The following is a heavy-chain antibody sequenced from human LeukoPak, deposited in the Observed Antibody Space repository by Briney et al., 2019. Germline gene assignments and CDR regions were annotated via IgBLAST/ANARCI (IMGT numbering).Heavy chain of an antibody. Sequence: PGRSLRLSCAASGFTFSSYAMHWVRQAPGKGLEWVTVIWYDGSNKHYTDSVKGRFTISRDNSKNTLYLQMDSLRAEDTAVYYCARAFGARSGYSVDCGGQGTLVTVSS. CDR1: GFTFSSYA. CDR3: ARAFGARSGYSVDC. J-gene: IGHJ4*02. V-gene: IGHV3-33*01. D-gene: IGHD3-22*01. CDR2: IWYDGSNK.